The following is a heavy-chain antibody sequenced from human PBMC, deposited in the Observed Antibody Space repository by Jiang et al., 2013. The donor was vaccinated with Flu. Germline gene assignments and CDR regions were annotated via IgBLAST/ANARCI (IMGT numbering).Heavy chain of an antibody. D-gene: IGHD2-15*01. Sequence: VQLVESGAEVKKPGESLKISCKGSGYSFTSYWIGWVRQMPGKGLEWMGIIYPGDSDTRYSPSFQGQVTISADKSISTAYLQWSSLKASDTAMYYCARHGTDCSGGSCYYGYYYGYGRRGPRDHGHRLL. CDR1: GYSFTSYW. CDR2: IYPGDSDT. J-gene: IGHJ6*02. CDR3: ARHGTDCSGGSCYYGYYYGYGR. V-gene: IGHV5-51*01.